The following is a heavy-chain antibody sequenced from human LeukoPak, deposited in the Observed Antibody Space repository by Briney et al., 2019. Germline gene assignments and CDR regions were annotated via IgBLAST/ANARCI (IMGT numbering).Heavy chain of an antibody. D-gene: IGHD6-19*01. CDR2: ISGSGGST. J-gene: IGHJ5*02. CDR1: GFTFSSYA. Sequence: PGGSLRLSCAASGFTFSSYAMSWVRQAPGKGLEWVSAISGSGGSTYYADSVKGRFTISRDNSKNTLYLQMNSLRAEDTAVYYCAKDITSSGWSNWFDPWSQGTLVTVSS. CDR3: AKDITSSGWSNWFDP. V-gene: IGHV3-23*01.